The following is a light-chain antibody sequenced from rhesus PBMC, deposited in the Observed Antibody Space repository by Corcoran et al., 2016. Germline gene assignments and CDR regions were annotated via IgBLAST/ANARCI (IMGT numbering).Light chain of an antibody. CDR2: WAS. CDR1: QSLLYSSNNKNY. CDR3: QQYYSTPLT. V-gene: IGKV4-1*01. Sequence: DIVMTQSPDSLAVSLGERVTINCKSSQSLLYSSNNKNYLAWYQQKPGQAPKLLIYWASTRESGVPNRVSGSGSGTDFTLTISGLKGEDVAVYFCQQYYSTPLTFGGGTKVEIK. J-gene: IGKJ4*01.